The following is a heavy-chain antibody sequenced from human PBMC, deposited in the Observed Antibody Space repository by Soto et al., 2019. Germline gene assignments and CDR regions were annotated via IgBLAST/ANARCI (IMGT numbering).Heavy chain of an antibody. J-gene: IGHJ3*01. CDR2: ISTYNNKT. CDR3: GRYQWGYSRDAFDV. D-gene: IGHD1-26*01. Sequence: ASVKVSCKASGYIFIYYGITWVRQAPGQGLEWVGWISTYNNKTWYAEKLQGRVTMTTDASTNMVYMDLRSLRFDDTAVYYCGRYQWGYSRDAFDVWGQGTMVTVSS. CDR1: GYIFIYYG. V-gene: IGHV1-18*01.